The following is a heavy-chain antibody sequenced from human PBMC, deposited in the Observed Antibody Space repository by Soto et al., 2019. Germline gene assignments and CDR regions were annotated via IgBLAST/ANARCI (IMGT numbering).Heavy chain of an antibody. CDR3: AGMVFGSVGCYDP. Sequence: QVQLVQSGAEVKKPGASVKVSCKTSGYTFSNYAIHWVRQAPGQGLEWMGWINGGKGDTKYSQKFQGRVSITRATSSSTAYMELSSLRSEDMAFYYCAGMVFGSVGCYDPWGQGALVTVSS. CDR1: GYTFSNYA. V-gene: IGHV1-3*01. D-gene: IGHD3-10*01. J-gene: IGHJ5*02. CDR2: INGGKGDT.